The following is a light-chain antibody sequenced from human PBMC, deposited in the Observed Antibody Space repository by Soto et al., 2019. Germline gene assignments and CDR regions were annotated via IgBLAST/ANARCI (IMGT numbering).Light chain of an antibody. J-gene: IGLJ1*01. CDR2: TNR. Sequence: QSVLTQPPSVSGAPGQRVTMSCTGSSSNVGAGYHVHWYQQLPGTAPKLLIYTNRYRPSGVPDRFSGSRAGTSASLAIAGLQAEEEADYYCQSYDSSRGYVCGTGTKVTVL. V-gene: IGLV1-40*01. CDR1: SSNVGAGYH. CDR3: QSYDSSRGYV.